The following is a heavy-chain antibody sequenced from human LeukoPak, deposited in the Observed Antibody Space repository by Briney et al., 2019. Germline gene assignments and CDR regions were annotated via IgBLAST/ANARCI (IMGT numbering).Heavy chain of an antibody. D-gene: IGHD6-19*01. CDR1: GFSFSSFW. Sequence: SGGSLRLSCAASGFSFSSFWMHWVRQVPGKGLVWVSGINSDGTTTGYADSVKGRFTISRDNAKNSLYLQMNSLRAEDTAVYYCASFYSSGWEPLFDYWGQGTLVTVSS. V-gene: IGHV3-74*01. CDR3: ASFYSSGWEPLFDY. CDR2: INSDGTTT. J-gene: IGHJ4*02.